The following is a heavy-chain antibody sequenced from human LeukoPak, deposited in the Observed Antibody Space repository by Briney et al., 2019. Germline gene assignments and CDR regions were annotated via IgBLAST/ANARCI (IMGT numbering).Heavy chain of an antibody. J-gene: IGHJ5*02. V-gene: IGHV3-21*01. CDR1: GFTFSTYT. D-gene: IGHD3-16*02. Sequence: PGGSLRLSCAASGFTFSTYTMNWVRQVPGKGLEWVSSISGTSSYIYYADSMKGRFTISRDNAKNSLYLQMNSLRADDTAVYYCARASDYDSVWGSYRYYDWFDPWGQGTLVTVSS. CDR3: ARASDYDSVWGSYRYYDWFDP. CDR2: ISGTSSYI.